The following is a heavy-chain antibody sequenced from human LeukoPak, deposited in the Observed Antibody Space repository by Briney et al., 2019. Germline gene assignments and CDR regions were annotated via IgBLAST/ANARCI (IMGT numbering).Heavy chain of an antibody. D-gene: IGHD4-17*01. CDR2: ISYDGSNK. CDR1: GFTFSSYG. Sequence: PGGSLRLSCAASGFTFSSYGMHWVRQAPGKGLEWVAVISYDGSNKYYADSVKGRFTISRDNSKNTLYLQMNSLGAEDTAVYHCAKDASLYGDYPRGYFQHWGQGTLVTVSS. V-gene: IGHV3-30*18. CDR3: AKDASLYGDYPRGYFQH. J-gene: IGHJ1*01.